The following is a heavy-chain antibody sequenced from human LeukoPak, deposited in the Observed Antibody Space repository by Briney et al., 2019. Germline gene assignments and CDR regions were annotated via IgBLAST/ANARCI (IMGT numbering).Heavy chain of an antibody. D-gene: IGHD2-2*01. Sequence: GGSPRLSCAASGFTFSSYAMSWVRQAPGKGLEWVSAISGSGGSTYYADSVKGRFTISRDNSKNTLYLQMNSLRAEDTAVYYCAKADIVVVPAAKYFDYWGQGTLVTVSS. CDR3: AKADIVVVPAAKYFDY. CDR1: GFTFSSYA. V-gene: IGHV3-23*01. CDR2: ISGSGGST. J-gene: IGHJ4*02.